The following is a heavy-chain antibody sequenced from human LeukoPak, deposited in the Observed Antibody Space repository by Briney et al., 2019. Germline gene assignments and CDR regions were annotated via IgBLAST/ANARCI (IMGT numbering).Heavy chain of an antibody. V-gene: IGHV3-23*01. Sequence: PGGSLRLSCAASGFIFSSYTMSWVRQAPGKGLEWVSAISATSAIIYYADSVKGRFTISRDNSKNTLYLQVNSLRAEDTAIYYCAKRPSTVYYDSSGPFDYWGQGTLVTVSS. D-gene: IGHD3-22*01. CDR2: ISATSAII. CDR1: GFIFSSYT. J-gene: IGHJ4*02. CDR3: AKRPSTVYYDSSGPFDY.